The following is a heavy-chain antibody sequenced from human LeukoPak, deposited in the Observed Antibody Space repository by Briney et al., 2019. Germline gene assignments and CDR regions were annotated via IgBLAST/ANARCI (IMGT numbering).Heavy chain of an antibody. CDR3: ARGYDYGDYVGDFDY. V-gene: IGHV1-18*01. D-gene: IGHD4-17*01. Sequence: ASVKVSCKASGYTFTSYYISWVRQAPGQGLEWMGWITVYNGNTNYAQNLQGRVTMTTDTSTSTAYMELRSLRSDDTAVYYCARGYDYGDYVGDFDYWGQGTLVTVSS. J-gene: IGHJ4*02. CDR1: GYTFTSYY. CDR2: ITVYNGNT.